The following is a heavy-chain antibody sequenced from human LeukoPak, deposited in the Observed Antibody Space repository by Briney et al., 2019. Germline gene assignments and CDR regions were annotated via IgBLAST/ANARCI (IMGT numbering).Heavy chain of an antibody. CDR2: INPNGGCT. CDR3: AKLWFGGRAGQGVLWSRYYFDY. Sequence: EAAVKVSCKASGYTFTGYYMHWVRQAPGQGLEWMGWINPNGGCTNYAQKFQGRVTMTRDTSISTAYMELSRLRSDDTAVYYCAKLWFGGRAGQGVLWSRYYFDYWGEGTLVSVPS. D-gene: IGHD3-10*01. V-gene: IGHV1-2*02. CDR1: GYTFTGYY. J-gene: IGHJ4*02.